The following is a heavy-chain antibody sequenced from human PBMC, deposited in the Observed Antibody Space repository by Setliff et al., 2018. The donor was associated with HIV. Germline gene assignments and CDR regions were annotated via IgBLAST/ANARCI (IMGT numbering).Heavy chain of an antibody. CDR3: ARATYTLQFLKWSPDSSLYYYYMDV. D-gene: IGHD3-3*01. V-gene: IGHV4-31*03. J-gene: IGHJ6*03. CDR1: GASFSSGGYY. Sequence: PSETLSLTCNVSGASFSSGGYYWSWIRQHPGKGLEWIGYMSYSGSTFYKSSLKSRVTMSTDTSKNQFSLMLSPVTAADTAVYYCARATYTLQFLKWSPDSSLYYYYMDVWGKGTTVTVSS. CDR2: MSYSGST.